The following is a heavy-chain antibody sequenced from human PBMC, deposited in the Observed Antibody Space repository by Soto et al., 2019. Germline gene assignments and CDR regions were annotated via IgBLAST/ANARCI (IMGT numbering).Heavy chain of an antibody. CDR1: GGTFSSYA. CDR3: AKDGGRDGYSCPRLYFAMDV. CDR2: VVPILETT. V-gene: IGHV1-69*01. J-gene: IGHJ6*02. Sequence: QVQLVQSGAEVKKPGSSVNVSCKASGGTFSSYAISWLRQAPGQGPEWMGGVVPILETTIYAQKFLGRMTITADASKTAGLRELRGPTSEDTGVYYCAKDGGRDGYSCPRLYFAMDVWGRGTEVTVSS. D-gene: IGHD4-4*01.